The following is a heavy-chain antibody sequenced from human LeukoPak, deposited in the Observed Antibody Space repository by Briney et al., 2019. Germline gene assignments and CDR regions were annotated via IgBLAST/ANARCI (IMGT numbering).Heavy chain of an antibody. V-gene: IGHV1-8*01. Sequence: ASVKVSCKASGYTSTSYDINWVRQATGQGLEWMGWMNPNNGNTDYAQKFQGRVTLTRNTSISTAYMELSSLRSEDTAMYYCTRGGPVAGTHKYFQHWGQGTLVTVSS. CDR3: TRGGPVAGTHKYFQH. CDR2: MNPNNGNT. J-gene: IGHJ1*01. CDR1: GYTSTSYD. D-gene: IGHD6-19*01.